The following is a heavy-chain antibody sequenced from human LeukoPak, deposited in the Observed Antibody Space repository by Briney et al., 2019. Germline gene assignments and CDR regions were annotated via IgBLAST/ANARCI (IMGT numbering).Heavy chain of an antibody. Sequence: GESLKISCKGSGYSFTSYWIGWVRQMPGKGLEWMGIIYPGDSDTRYSPSFQGQVTISADKSISTAYLQWSSLKASDTAMYYCARTHGQRVENYYFDYWGQGTLVTVSS. D-gene: IGHD2-8*01. J-gene: IGHJ4*02. CDR1: GYSFTSYW. V-gene: IGHV5-51*01. CDR3: ARTHGQRVENYYFDY. CDR2: IYPGDSDT.